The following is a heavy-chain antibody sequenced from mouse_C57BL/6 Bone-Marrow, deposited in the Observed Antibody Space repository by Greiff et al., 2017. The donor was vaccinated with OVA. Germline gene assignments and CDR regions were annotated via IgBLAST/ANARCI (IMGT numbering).Heavy chain of an antibody. V-gene: IGHV5S21*01. CDR1: GFTFSSYA. Sequence: EVQVVESGAGLVKPGGSLKLSCAASGFTFSSYAMSWVRQTPERRLEWVAYISSGGDYIYYADTVKGRFTISRDNARNTLYLQMSSLTSEDTAMDYCTRRWYENFDYWGQGTTLTVSS. CDR2: ISSGGDYI. J-gene: IGHJ2*01. D-gene: IGHD1-1*02. CDR3: TRRWYENFDY.